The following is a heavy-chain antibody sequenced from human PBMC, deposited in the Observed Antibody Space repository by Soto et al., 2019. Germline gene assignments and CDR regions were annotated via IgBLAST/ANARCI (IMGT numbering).Heavy chain of an antibody. CDR3: ARLPLTYYYDSSGYYYGRIYYYGMDV. V-gene: IGHV5-10-1*01. CDR2: IDPSDSYA. Sequence: RGESLKISCKGSGYSFTSYWISWVRQMPGKGLEWMGRIDPSDSYANYSPSFQGHVTISADKSISTAYLQWSSLKASDTAMYYCARLPLTYYYDSSGYYYGRIYYYGMDVWGQGTTVTVSS. J-gene: IGHJ6*02. CDR1: GYSFTSYW. D-gene: IGHD3-22*01.